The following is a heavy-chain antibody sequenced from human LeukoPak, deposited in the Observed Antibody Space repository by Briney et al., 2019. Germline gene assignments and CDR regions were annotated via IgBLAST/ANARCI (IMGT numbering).Heavy chain of an antibody. CDR2: IYYSGST. CDR1: GGSISSYY. V-gene: IGHV4-59*08. CDR3: ARSTRSSSSSVDH. D-gene: IGHD6-6*01. Sequence: SETLSLTCTVSGGSISSYYWSWIRQPPGKGLEWIGYIYYSGSTNYNPSLKSRVTISVDRSKNQFSLKLSSVTAADTAIYYCARSTRSSSSSVDHWGQGTLVTVSS. J-gene: IGHJ4*02.